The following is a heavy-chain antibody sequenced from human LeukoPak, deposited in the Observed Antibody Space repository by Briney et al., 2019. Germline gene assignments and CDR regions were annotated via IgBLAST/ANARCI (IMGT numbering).Heavy chain of an antibody. CDR2: IIPILGIA. Sequence: SVKVSCKASGGTLSSYAISWVRQAPGQGLEWMGRIIPILGIANYAQKFQGRVTITADKSTSTAYMELSSLRSEDTAVYYCARDRRGVGALDFFDYWGQGTLVTVSS. CDR3: ARDRRGVGALDFFDY. V-gene: IGHV1-69*04. J-gene: IGHJ4*02. D-gene: IGHD1-26*01. CDR1: GGTLSSYA.